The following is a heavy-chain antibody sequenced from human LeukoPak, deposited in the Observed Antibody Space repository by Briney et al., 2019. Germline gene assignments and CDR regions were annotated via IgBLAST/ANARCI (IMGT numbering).Heavy chain of an antibody. CDR2: IYPGDSDT. CDR1: GYSFTSYW. J-gene: IGHJ6*03. CDR3: ARHGGLTPGYMDV. D-gene: IGHD3-16*01. Sequence: GGSLKISCKGSGYSFTSYWIGWVRQMPGKGVGWMGIIYPGDSDTRYSPSFQGQVTISADKSITTAYLQWSSMKASDTAMYYCARHGGLTPGYMDVWGKGTTVTVSS. V-gene: IGHV5-51*01.